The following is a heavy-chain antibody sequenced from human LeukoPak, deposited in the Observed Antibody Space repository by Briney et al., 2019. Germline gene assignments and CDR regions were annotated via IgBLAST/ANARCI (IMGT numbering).Heavy chain of an antibody. Sequence: PGGSLRLSCAACRFTFISYSMNWVRQAPGKGLEWVSSISSSSRYINYADSVKGRFTISRDNAKNSLYLQMNSLRAEDTAVYYCARDLGGDYDILTGYYTDDYYYYGMDVWGQGTTVTVSS. V-gene: IGHV3-21*01. D-gene: IGHD3-9*01. CDR3: ARDLGGDYDILTGYYTDDYYYYGMDV. CDR2: ISSSSRYI. J-gene: IGHJ6*02. CDR1: RFTFISYS.